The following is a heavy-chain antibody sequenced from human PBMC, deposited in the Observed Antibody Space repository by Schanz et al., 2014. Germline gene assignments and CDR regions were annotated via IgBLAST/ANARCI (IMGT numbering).Heavy chain of an antibody. J-gene: IGHJ6*03. CDR2: ISGDHRNT. V-gene: IGHV3-NL1*01. Sequence: QVQLVESGGGVVQPGRSLRLSCAASGFNFGSHGMHWVRQAPGKGLEWVSAISGDHRNTFYADSVKGRFTISRDNSKNTVYLQMNSLRPGDTAVYYCAKGPYYYYYMDVWGNGTTVTVSS. CDR1: GFNFGSHG. CDR3: AKGPYYYYYMDV.